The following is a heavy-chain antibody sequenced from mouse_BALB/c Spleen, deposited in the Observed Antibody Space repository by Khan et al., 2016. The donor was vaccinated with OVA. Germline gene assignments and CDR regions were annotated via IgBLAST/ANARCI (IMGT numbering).Heavy chain of an antibody. CDR1: GFSLSDYG. Sequence: QVQLKQSGPGLVAPSQNLSITCTVSGFSLSDYGVSWIRQPPGKGLEWLGVIWGGGSTYYNSALKSRLSISKDNSKSQVFLKMSSLQSDDTAMFYCAIGIWSYYYTLDYWGQGTSVTVSS. V-gene: IGHV2-6-5*01. CDR2: IWGGGST. CDR3: AIGIWSYYYTLDY. J-gene: IGHJ4*01. D-gene: IGHD3-3*01.